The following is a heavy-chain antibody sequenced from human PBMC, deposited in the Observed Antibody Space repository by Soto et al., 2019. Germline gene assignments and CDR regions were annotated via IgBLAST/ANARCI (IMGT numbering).Heavy chain of an antibody. CDR2: IYHSGST. J-gene: IGHJ4*02. Sequence: SETLSLTCAVSGCSISSGGYSWSWIRQPPGKGLEWIGYIYHSGSTYYNPSLKSRVTISVDRSKNQFSLRLSSVTAADTAVYYCARGAIVGATFDYWGQGTLVTVSS. CDR3: ARGAIVGATFDY. D-gene: IGHD1-26*01. CDR1: GCSISSGGYS. V-gene: IGHV4-30-2*01.